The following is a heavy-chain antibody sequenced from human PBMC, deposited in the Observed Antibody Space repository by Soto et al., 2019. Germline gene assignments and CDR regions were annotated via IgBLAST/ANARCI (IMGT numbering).Heavy chain of an antibody. J-gene: IGHJ4*02. CDR2: ISYDGSNK. CDR1: GFPFSSYG. V-gene: IGHV3-30*03. CDR3: VGGQYYFDY. Sequence: QVQLVESGGGVVQPGRSLRLSCAASGFPFSSYGMHWVREAPGKGLEWVAVISYDGSNKYYADSVKGRCTISRDNSASTLYLQMNSLRPEDTALYYCVGGQYYFDYRGQGTLVTVSP. D-gene: IGHD3-10*01.